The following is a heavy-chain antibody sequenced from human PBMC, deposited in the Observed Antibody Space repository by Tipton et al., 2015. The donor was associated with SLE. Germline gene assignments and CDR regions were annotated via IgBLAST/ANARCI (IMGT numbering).Heavy chain of an antibody. V-gene: IGHV3-30*02. D-gene: IGHD3-16*01. CDR3: AGGTGAYFDH. J-gene: IGHJ4*02. CDR2: IRADGSNK. Sequence: GSLRLSCAASGFTYSGYAMHWVRQAPGKGLEWVAFIRADGSNKDYADSVKGRFTISGDNSKNTLYLQMNRLRVEDTAVYYCAGGTGAYFDHWGQGTLVTVSS. CDR1: GFTYSGYA.